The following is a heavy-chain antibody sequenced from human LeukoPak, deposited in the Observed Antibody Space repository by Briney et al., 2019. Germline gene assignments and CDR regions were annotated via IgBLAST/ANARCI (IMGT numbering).Heavy chain of an antibody. CDR3: ARGQAADGYLDY. Sequence: NPGGSLRLTCAASGCTFSDYYRSWIRQAPGKGLEWVSYISSSSSYTNYADSVKGRFTISRDNAKNSLYLQMNSLRAEDTAVYYCARGQAADGYLDYWGQGTLVTVSS. V-gene: IGHV3-11*05. CDR2: ISSSSSYT. J-gene: IGHJ4*02. D-gene: IGHD6-13*01. CDR1: GCTFSDYY.